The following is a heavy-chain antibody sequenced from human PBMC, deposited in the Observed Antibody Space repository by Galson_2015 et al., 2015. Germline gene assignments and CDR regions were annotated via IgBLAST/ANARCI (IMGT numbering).Heavy chain of an antibody. J-gene: IGHJ4*02. V-gene: IGHV3-7*01. CDR1: GFTFSSYW. CDR3: ARDDGPFFTVVTPPFDY. Sequence: LRLSCAASGFTFSSYWMSWVRQAPGKGLEWMANIKQDGSEEYYVDSVKGRFTISRDNAKNSLYLQMNSLRAEDTAVYHCARDDGPFFTVVTPPFDYWGQGTLVTVSS. D-gene: IGHD4-23*01. CDR2: IKQDGSEE.